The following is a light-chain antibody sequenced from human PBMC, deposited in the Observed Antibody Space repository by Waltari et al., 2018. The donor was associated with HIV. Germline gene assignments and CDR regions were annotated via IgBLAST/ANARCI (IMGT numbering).Light chain of an antibody. J-gene: IGLJ2*01. CDR3: QSYDSSLTGSV. Sequence: QSVLTQPPSVSGAPGQRVTISCTGSSSNIGAGYDVHWYQQLPGTDPKLLIFGNANRPAGVPDPFARPKAGTSPSLANTGLQAEDEADYYCQSYDSSLTGSVVGGGTKLTVL. CDR1: SSNIGAGYD. V-gene: IGLV1-40*01. CDR2: GNA.